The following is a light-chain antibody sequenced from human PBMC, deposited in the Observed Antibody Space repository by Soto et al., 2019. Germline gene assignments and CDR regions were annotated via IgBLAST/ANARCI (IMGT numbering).Light chain of an antibody. J-gene: IGKJ3*01. V-gene: IGKV3-20*01. Sequence: EIVLTQSPGTLSLSPGERATLSCRASQSINSRYLAWYQQKPGQAPRLLIYGASSRATGIPARFSGSGSVTDFTLTISRLKPEDFAVYYCQQFGSSPGFTFGPGTIVDIK. CDR2: GAS. CDR1: QSINSRY. CDR3: QQFGSSPGFT.